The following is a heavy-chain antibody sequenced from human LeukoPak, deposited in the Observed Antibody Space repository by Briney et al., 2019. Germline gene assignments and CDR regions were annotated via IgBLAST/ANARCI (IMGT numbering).Heavy chain of an antibody. CDR2: ISGSGGST. Sequence: AGGSLRLSCAASGFTFSSYAMSWVRQAPGKGLEWVSAISGSGGSTYYADSVKGRFTIHRDNSKNTLYLQMNSLRAEDTGVYYCAKTHNDYGDYYFDYWGQGTLVSVSS. D-gene: IGHD4-17*01. J-gene: IGHJ4*02. CDR3: AKTHNDYGDYYFDY. V-gene: IGHV3-23*01. CDR1: GFTFSSYA.